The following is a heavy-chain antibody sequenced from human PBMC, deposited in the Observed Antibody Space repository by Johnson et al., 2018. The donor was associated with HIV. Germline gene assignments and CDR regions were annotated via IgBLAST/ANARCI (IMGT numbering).Heavy chain of an antibody. CDR3: ARVPDYGDYGDAFDI. V-gene: IGHV3-15*01. Sequence: VQLVESGGGLIQPGVSLRLSCAASGFTFSNAWMSWVRQAPGKGLEWVGRIKSKTDGGTTDYAAPVKGRFTISRDDSKNTLYLQMKSLRAEDTAVYYCARVPDYGDYGDAFDIWGQGTMVTVSS. J-gene: IGHJ3*02. CDR2: IKSKTDGGTT. CDR1: GFTFSNAW. D-gene: IGHD4-17*01.